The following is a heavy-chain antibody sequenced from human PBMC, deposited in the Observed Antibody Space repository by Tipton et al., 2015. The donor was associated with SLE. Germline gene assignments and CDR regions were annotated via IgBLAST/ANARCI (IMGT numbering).Heavy chain of an antibody. CDR3: TKGGFSFSYDS. Sequence: TLSLTCTVSGGSIRSHYWTWIRQPPGKGLEWIGYFYYSGNTKYNPSLKSRVTISGDTSRNQLSLKLSSVTAADTAVYYCTKGGFSFSYDSWGQGTLVTVSS. V-gene: IGHV4-59*11. CDR1: GGSIRSHY. D-gene: IGHD2/OR15-2a*01. CDR2: FYYSGNT. J-gene: IGHJ4*02.